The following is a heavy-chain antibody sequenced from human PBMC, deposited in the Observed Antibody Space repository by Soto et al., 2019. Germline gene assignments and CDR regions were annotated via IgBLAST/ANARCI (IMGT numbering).Heavy chain of an antibody. CDR1: GLTFSSYW. Sequence: GGSLRLCCAACGLTFSSYWMSWVRQDPGKGLEWVANIKQDGSEKYYVDSVKGRFTISRDNAKNSLYLQMNSLRAEDTAVYYCARGATTSLYYFDYWGQGTLVTVSS. J-gene: IGHJ4*02. CDR3: ARGATTSLYYFDY. V-gene: IGHV3-7*04. D-gene: IGHD1-26*01. CDR2: IKQDGSEK.